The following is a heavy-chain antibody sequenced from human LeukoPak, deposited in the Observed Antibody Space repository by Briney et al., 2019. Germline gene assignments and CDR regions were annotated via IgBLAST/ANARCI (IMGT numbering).Heavy chain of an antibody. CDR3: GKDWALTGYYSPVDY. Sequence: GGSLRLSCAASGFTFSSYAMSWVRQAPGKGLEWVSAISGSGGSTYYADSVKGRFTISRDNSKNTLYLQMNSLRAEDTAVYYCGKDWALTGYYSPVDYWGQGTLVTVSS. V-gene: IGHV3-23*01. D-gene: IGHD3-9*01. CDR2: ISGSGGST. J-gene: IGHJ4*02. CDR1: GFTFSSYA.